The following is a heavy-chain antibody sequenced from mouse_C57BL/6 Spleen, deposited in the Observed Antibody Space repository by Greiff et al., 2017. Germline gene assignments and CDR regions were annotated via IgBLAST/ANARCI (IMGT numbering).Heavy chain of an antibody. J-gene: IGHJ1*03. CDR2: IDPSDSET. Sequence: QVHVKQPGAELVRPGSSVKLSCKASGYTFTSYWMHWVKQRPIQGLEWIGNIDPSDSETHSNQKFKDKATLTVDKSSSTAYMQLSSLTSEDSAVYYCARNDGYYVWYFDVWGTGTTVTVSS. CDR1: GYTFTSYW. V-gene: IGHV1-52*01. CDR3: ARNDGYYVWYFDV. D-gene: IGHD2-3*01.